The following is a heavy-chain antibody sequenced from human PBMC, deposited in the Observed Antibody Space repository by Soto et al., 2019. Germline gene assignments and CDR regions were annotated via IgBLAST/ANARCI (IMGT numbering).Heavy chain of an antibody. D-gene: IGHD3-3*01. CDR1: GGTFSNSV. CDR2: SIPIFGTA. Sequence: SVKVSCKASGGTFSNSVISWVRQAPGQGLEWMGGSIPIFGTANYAQKFQGRVTIIADESTSTAYMELTSLGSEDTAVYYCARAPILVGVTPYENYFDSWGQGTLVTVSS. J-gene: IGHJ4*02. V-gene: IGHV1-69*13. CDR3: ARAPILVGVTPYENYFDS.